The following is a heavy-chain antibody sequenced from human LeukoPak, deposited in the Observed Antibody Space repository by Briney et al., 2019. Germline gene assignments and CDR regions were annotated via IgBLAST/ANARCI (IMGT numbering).Heavy chain of an antibody. J-gene: IGHJ5*02. V-gene: IGHV3-23*01. CDR1: GFTFSTYA. D-gene: IGHD6-25*01. CDR3: ARAGATVSTIWFDP. CDR2: ISDSGDTT. Sequence: GGSLRPSCAASGFTFSTYAMNWVRQAPGKGLEWVSLISDSGDTTYYADSVKGRFTISRDNSKNTLSLQMNSLRAEDTAVYYCARAGATVSTIWFDPWGQGTLVTVSS.